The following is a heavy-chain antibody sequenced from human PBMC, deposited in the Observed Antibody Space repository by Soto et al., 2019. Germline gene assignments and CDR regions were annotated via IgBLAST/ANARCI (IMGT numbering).Heavy chain of an antibody. J-gene: IGHJ4*02. Sequence: PGGSLRLSCAASGFTFSTSWMDWVRQTPGKGLEWVANINQDGSEKNYVDSVKGRFTISRDNAKNSLFLQISSLTAEDSGLYYCTRYLDFWGQGTLVTVSS. CDR3: TRYLDF. V-gene: IGHV3-7*01. CDR2: INQDGSEK. CDR1: GFTFSTSW.